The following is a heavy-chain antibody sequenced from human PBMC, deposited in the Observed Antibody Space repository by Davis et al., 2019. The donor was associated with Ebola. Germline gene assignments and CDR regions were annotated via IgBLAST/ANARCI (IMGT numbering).Heavy chain of an antibody. CDR1: RFTFDDYT. CDR2: INWDGSST. D-gene: IGHD1-7*01. V-gene: IGHV3-43*01. CDR3: AKGILGGTYFFDS. J-gene: IGHJ4*02. Sequence: GESLKISCAASRFTFDDYTMHWLRQTPGKGLEWVSLINWDGSSTYYADSVNGRFSISRDNSKNSLYLQMNSLRTEDTALYYCAKGILGGTYFFDSWGQGTLVTVSS.